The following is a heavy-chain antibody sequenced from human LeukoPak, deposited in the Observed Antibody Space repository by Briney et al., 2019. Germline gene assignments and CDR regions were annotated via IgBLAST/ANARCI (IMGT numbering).Heavy chain of an antibody. J-gene: IGHJ4*02. CDR1: GFTVSSNY. D-gene: IGHD3-22*01. V-gene: IGHV3-53*01. Sequence: GGSLRLSCAASGFTVSSNYMSWVRQAPGKGLAWVSVIYSGGSTYYADSVKGRFTISRGNSKNTLYLQMNSLRAEDTAVYFCARSSGYSPHFDYWGQGILVTVSS. CDR3: ARSSGYSPHFDY. CDR2: IYSGGST.